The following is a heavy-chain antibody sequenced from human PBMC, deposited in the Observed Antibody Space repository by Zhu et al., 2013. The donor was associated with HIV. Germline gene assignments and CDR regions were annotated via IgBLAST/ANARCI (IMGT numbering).Heavy chain of an antibody. CDR3: TATYCSSTSCYGLIDY. Sequence: EVQLVESGGGLVQPGRSLRLSCTASGFTFGDYAMSWVRQAPGKGLEWVGFIRSKAYGGTTEYAASVKGRFTISRDDSKSIAYLQMNSLKTEDTAVYYCTATYCSSTSCYGLIDYWGQGTLVTVSS. CDR2: IRSKAYGGTT. D-gene: IGHD2-2*01. CDR1: GFTFGDYA. V-gene: IGHV3-49*04. J-gene: IGHJ4*02.